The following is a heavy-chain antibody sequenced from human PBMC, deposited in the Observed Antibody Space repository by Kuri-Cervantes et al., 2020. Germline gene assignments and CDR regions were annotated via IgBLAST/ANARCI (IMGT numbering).Heavy chain of an antibody. Sequence: ASVKVSCKASGYTFTSYAMHWVRQAPGQRLEWMGWINAGNGNTKYSQKFQGRATMTRNTSISTAYMELSSLRSEDTAVYYCASDFGAALFDPWGQGTLVTVSS. D-gene: IGHD3-3*01. CDR2: INAGNGNT. CDR1: GYTFTSYA. J-gene: IGHJ5*02. V-gene: IGHV1-3*01. CDR3: ASDFGAALFDP.